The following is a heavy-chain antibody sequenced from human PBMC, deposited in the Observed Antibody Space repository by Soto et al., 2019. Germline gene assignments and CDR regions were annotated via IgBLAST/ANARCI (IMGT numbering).Heavy chain of an antibody. J-gene: IGHJ3*02. D-gene: IGHD3-16*02. CDR2: ISGSGGST. CDR3: AKKLHGYDYIWGSYLHDAFDI. V-gene: IGHV3-23*01. CDR1: GFTFSSYA. Sequence: GESLKISCAASGFTFSSYAMSWVRQAPGKGLEWVSAISGSGGSTYYADSVKGRFTISRDNSKNTLYLQMNSLRAEDTAVYYCAKKLHGYDYIWGSYLHDAFDIWGQGTMVTVSS.